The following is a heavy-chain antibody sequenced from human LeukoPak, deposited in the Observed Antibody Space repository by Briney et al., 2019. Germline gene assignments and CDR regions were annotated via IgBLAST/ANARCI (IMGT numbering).Heavy chain of an antibody. D-gene: IGHD6-19*01. Sequence: PSETLSLTCAVYGGSFSGYYWSWIRQPPGKGLEWIGEINQSGSNNYNPSLKSRVTISVDTSKNQFSLKLSSVTAADTAVYYCASVVAVAGNDYFDYWGQGTLVTVSS. V-gene: IGHV4-34*01. CDR1: GGSFSGYY. CDR2: INQSGSN. J-gene: IGHJ4*02. CDR3: ASVVAVAGNDYFDY.